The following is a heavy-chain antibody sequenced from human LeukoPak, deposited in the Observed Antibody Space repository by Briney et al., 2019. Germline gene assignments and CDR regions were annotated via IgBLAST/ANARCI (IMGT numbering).Heavy chain of an antibody. Sequence: PGGSLRLSCAASGFTFSSYGMHWVRQAPGKGLEWVAFIWYDGSNKYYADSVKGRFTISRDNSKNTLYLQMNSLRAEDTAVYYCAKDSYSSLDYWGQGTLVTVSS. D-gene: IGHD4-11*01. CDR3: AKDSYSSLDY. J-gene: IGHJ4*02. CDR1: GFTFSSYG. V-gene: IGHV3-30*02. CDR2: IWYDGSNK.